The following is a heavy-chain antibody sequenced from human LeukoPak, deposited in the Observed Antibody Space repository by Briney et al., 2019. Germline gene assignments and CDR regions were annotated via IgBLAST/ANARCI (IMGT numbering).Heavy chain of an antibody. D-gene: IGHD5-12*01. V-gene: IGHV3-7*01. CDR2: IKQDGSEK. Sequence: GGSLRLSCAAPGFTFSSYWMSWVRQAPGKGLEWVANIKQDGSEKYYVDSVKGRFTISRDNAKNSLYLQMNSLRAEDTAVYYCARDWGHSGYDYGGGDWGQGTLVTVSS. CDR3: ARDWGHSGYDYGGGD. CDR1: GFTFSSYW. J-gene: IGHJ4*02.